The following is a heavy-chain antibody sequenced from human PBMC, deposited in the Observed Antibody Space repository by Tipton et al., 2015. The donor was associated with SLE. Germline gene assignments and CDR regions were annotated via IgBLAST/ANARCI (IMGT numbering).Heavy chain of an antibody. Sequence: TLSLTCTVSGGSIGSYYWSWIRQPAGKGLEWIGYIYTSGSTNYNPSLKSRVTISVDTSKNQFSLKLSSVTAADTAVYYCARAELYGDFDYWGQGTLVTVSS. CDR3: ARAELYGDFDY. V-gene: IGHV4-4*09. CDR2: IYTSGST. D-gene: IGHD4-17*01. J-gene: IGHJ4*02. CDR1: GGSIGSYY.